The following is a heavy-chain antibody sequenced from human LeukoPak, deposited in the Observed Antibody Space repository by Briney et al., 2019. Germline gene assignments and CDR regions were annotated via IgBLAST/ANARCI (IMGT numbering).Heavy chain of an antibody. J-gene: IGHJ6*02. V-gene: IGHV1-18*01. CDR3: ARHYDSSGYYYVVGMDV. CDR2: ISAYNGNT. Sequence: ASVAVSFKASGYTFTIYGISWVRQAPGQGLEWMGWISAYNGNTNYAQKLQGRVTMTTDTSTSTAYMELRSLRSDDTAVYYCARHYDSSGYYYVVGMDVWGQGTTVTVSS. CDR1: GYTFTIYG. D-gene: IGHD3-22*01.